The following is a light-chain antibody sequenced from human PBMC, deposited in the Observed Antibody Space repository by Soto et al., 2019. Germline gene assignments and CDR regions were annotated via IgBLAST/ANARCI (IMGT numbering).Light chain of an antibody. J-gene: IGKJ4*01. CDR3: QQFIDYPLT. V-gene: IGKV1D-13*01. CDR2: DAS. CDR1: QAISSA. Sequence: AIQLTQSPSSLSASVGARVTITCRASQAISSALAWYQQKLGKAPKSLIYDASTLESGVPSRFSGSGSGTDFTLTISSLQPEDFATYYCQQFIDYPLTFGGGTKVGIK.